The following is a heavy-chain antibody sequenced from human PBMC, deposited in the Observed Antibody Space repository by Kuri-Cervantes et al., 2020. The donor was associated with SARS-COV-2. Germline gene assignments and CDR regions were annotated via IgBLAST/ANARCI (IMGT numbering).Heavy chain of an antibody. V-gene: IGHV3-30*01. D-gene: IGHD2-21*01. CDR2: SSYDGSNE. Sequence: GESLKISCAASGFTFSNCAMHWVRLAPGKGLEWVAFSSYDGSNEYYADSVRGRFTISRDNPKNTLYLQVNSLRAQDTALHYCAKDRVGVLDSWGQGTQVTVSS. J-gene: IGHJ4*02. CDR3: AKDRVGVLDS. CDR1: GFTFSNCA.